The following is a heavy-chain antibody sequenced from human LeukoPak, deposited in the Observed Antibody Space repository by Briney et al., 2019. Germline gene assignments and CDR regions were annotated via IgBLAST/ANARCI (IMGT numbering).Heavy chain of an antibody. CDR2: IIPILGIA. Sequence: GSSVKVSCKASGGTFSSYTISWVRQAPGQGLEWMGRIIPILGIANYAQKFQGRVTVTADKSTSTAYMELSSLRSEDTAVYYCARFSGGDFWSGCLDYWGQGTLVTVSS. D-gene: IGHD3-3*01. J-gene: IGHJ4*02. CDR3: ARFSGGDFWSGCLDY. CDR1: GGTFSSYT. V-gene: IGHV1-69*02.